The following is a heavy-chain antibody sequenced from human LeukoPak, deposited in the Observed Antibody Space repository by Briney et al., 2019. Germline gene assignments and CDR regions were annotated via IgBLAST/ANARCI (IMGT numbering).Heavy chain of an antibody. J-gene: IGHJ6*04. CDR2: IYIDGST. CDR1: GFTVSSRC. CDR3: ATVRGDYARGMNGMDV. Sequence: GGSLRLSCAPSGFTVSSRCMSWVRQAPGEGLEWVSVIYIDGSTYYTDSVKGRFTISRDNFKNTLYLQMNSLRAEDTAVYYCATVRGDYARGMNGMDVWGKGTTVTVSS. V-gene: IGHV3-53*01. D-gene: IGHD4-17*01.